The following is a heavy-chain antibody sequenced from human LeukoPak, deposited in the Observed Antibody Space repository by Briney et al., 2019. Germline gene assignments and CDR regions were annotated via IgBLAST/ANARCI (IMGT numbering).Heavy chain of an antibody. Sequence: ASVKVSCTASGYTFTGYYMHWVRQAPGQGLEWMGRINPNSGGTNYAQKFQGRVTMTRDTSISTAYMELSRLRSDDTAVYYCASTMIAPYYFDYWGQGTLVTVSS. CDR2: INPNSGGT. CDR3: ASTMIAPYYFDY. J-gene: IGHJ4*02. D-gene: IGHD3-22*01. V-gene: IGHV1-2*06. CDR1: GYTFTGYY.